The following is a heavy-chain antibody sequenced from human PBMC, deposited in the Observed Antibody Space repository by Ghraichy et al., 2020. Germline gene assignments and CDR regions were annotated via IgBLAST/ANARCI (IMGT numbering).Heavy chain of an antibody. CDR1: GGTFSSYA. CDR2: IIPILGIA. CDR3: ARGRLRCSSTSCSRGNYYYYGMDV. V-gene: IGHV1-69*04. D-gene: IGHD2-2*01. J-gene: IGHJ6*02. Sequence: SVKVSCKASGGTFSSYAISWVRQAPGQGLEWMGRIIPILGIANYAQKFQGRVTITADKSTSTAYMELSSLRSEDTAVYYCARGRLRCSSTSCSRGNYYYYGMDVWSQGTTVTVSS.